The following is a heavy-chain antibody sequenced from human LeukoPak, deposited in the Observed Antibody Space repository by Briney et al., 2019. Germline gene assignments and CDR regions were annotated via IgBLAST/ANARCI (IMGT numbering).Heavy chain of an antibody. CDR2: IISSGNTI. Sequence: GGSVPHSCAASGLPFINYEMDWVRQAPGKGLEWVSSIISSGNTIYYADSVKGRLTISRDNARNSLYLQMNSLIAEDTARYYCARAVPSSWYYFPYWGQGNLVTVSS. J-gene: IGHJ4*02. V-gene: IGHV3-48*03. CDR3: ARAVPSSWYYFPY. D-gene: IGHD6-13*01. CDR1: GLPFINYE.